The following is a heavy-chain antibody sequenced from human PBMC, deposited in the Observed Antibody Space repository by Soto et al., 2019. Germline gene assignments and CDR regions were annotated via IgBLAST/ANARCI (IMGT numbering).Heavy chain of an antibody. V-gene: IGHV5-51*01. J-gene: IGHJ5*02. CDR1: GYTFTNYW. CDR3: AKRTHDVFTVSSWFDP. D-gene: IGHD3-9*01. Sequence: GESLKISCKASGYTFTNYWIGWVRQMPEKGLEWVGIIYPADSDTRYSPSFQGQVTISADKSISTAYLQWSSLKASDTAMYYCAKRTHDVFTVSSWFDPWGQGTLVTVSS. CDR2: IYPADSDT.